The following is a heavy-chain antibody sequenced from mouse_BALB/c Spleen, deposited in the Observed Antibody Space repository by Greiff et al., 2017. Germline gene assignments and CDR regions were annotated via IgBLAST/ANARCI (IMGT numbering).Heavy chain of an antibody. CDR1: GFTFSSYA. CDR2: ISSGGST. D-gene: IGHD2-3*01. V-gene: IGHV5-6-5*01. J-gene: IGHJ3*01. CDR3: ARHDGNSWFAY. Sequence: EVKLVESGGGLVKPGGSLKLSCAASGFTFSSYAMSWVRQTPEKRLEWVASISSGGSTYYPDSVKGRFTISRDNAKNTLYLQMSSLKSEDTAMYYCARHDGNSWFAYWGQGTLVTVSA.